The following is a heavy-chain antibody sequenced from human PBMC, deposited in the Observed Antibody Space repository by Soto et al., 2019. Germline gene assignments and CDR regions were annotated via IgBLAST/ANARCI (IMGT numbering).Heavy chain of an antibody. J-gene: IGHJ6*02. Sequence: ASVKVSCKASGYTFTSYGISWVRQAPGQGLEWMGWISAYNGNTNYAQKLQGRVTMTTDTSTSTAYMELRSLRSDDTAVYYCARDQAAVAGTNYYYYYGMDVWGQGTTVTVSS. CDR2: ISAYNGNT. V-gene: IGHV1-18*01. CDR1: GYTFTSYG. D-gene: IGHD6-19*01. CDR3: ARDQAAVAGTNYYYYYGMDV.